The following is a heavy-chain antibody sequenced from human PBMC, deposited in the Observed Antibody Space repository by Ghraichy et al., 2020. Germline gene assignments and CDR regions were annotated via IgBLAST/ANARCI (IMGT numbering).Heavy chain of an antibody. CDR2: INHIASA. V-gene: IGHV4-34*01. J-gene: IGHJ4*02. CDR1: NGPFDSYY. D-gene: IGHD6-13*01. Sequence: SCAVYNGPFDSYYWSWIRQPPGKGLEWIGEINHIASASYSPSLKSRVTLSVDRSKNQFSLRLSSVTAADTAVYYCARGRKSSQQLVPLPFDYWGQGTLVNVSS. CDR3: ARGRKSSQQLVPLPFDY.